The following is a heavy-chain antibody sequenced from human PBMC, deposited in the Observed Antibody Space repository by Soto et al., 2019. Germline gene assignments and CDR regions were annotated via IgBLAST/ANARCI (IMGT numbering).Heavy chain of an antibody. D-gene: IGHD4-17*01. V-gene: IGHV2-5*02. Sequence: QITLKESGPTLVKPTQTLTLTCTFSGFSLSTSKVGVGWIRPPPGKALEWLVFIYWDDDKRYSPSLKSRLTITKDTSKNQVVLTMTNMDPVDTATYYCARTKGSTVTYYFDYWGQGTLVTVSS. CDR3: ARTKGSTVTYYFDY. CDR2: IYWDDDK. CDR1: GFSLSTSKVG. J-gene: IGHJ4*02.